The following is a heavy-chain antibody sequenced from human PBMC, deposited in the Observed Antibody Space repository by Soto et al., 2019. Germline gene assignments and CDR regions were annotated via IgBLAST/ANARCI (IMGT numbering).Heavy chain of an antibody. Sequence: GGSLSLSCAASGFTFNNYVMGWIRRAPGKGLEWLSAVTGSGGFAIYSDSVRGRFFISRDNSKNTLYLQMNSLRVDDTAVYYCAKSFGTLTVRTFDYWGQGILVTVSS. D-gene: IGHD3-3*01. CDR1: GFTFNNYV. CDR2: VTGSGGFA. J-gene: IGHJ4*02. CDR3: AKSFGTLTVRTFDY. V-gene: IGHV3-23*01.